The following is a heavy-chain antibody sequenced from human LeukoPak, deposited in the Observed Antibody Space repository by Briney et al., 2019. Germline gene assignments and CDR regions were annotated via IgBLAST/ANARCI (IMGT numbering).Heavy chain of an antibody. Sequence: PSQTLSLTCTVSGGSISSYYWSWIRQPPGKGLEWIGYIYYSGSTNYNPSLKSRVTISVDTSKNQFSLKLSSVTAADTAVYYCARGGYSSSSRPFDYWGQGTLVTVSS. D-gene: IGHD6-6*01. CDR3: ARGGYSSSSRPFDY. CDR2: IYYSGST. V-gene: IGHV4-59*01. J-gene: IGHJ4*02. CDR1: GGSISSYY.